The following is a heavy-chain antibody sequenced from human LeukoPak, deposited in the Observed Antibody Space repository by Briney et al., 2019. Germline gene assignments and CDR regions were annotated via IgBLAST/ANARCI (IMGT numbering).Heavy chain of an antibody. D-gene: IGHD6-13*01. CDR3: ARDSPHSSWYLGMDY. V-gene: IGHV3-66*01. J-gene: IGHJ4*02. Sequence: PGGSLRLSCAASGFTVSSNYMSWVRQAPGKGLEWVSVIYSGGSTYYADSVKGRFTISRDNSKNTLYLQMNSLRAEDTAVYYCARDSPHSSWYLGMDYWGQGTLVTVSS. CDR1: GFTVSSNY. CDR2: IYSGGST.